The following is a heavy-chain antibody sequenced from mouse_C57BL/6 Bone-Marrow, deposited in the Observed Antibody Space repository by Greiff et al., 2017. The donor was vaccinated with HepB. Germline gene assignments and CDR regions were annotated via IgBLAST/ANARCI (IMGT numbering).Heavy chain of an antibody. D-gene: IGHD2-5*01. V-gene: IGHV1-82*01. CDR1: GYAFSSSW. J-gene: IGHJ3*01. CDR2: IYPGDGDT. CDR3: ARKGSYSNYVWFAY. Sequence: QVQLQQSGPELVKPGASVKISCKASGYAFSSSWMNWVKQRPGKGLEWIGRIYPGDGDTNYNGKFKGKATLTADKSSSTAYMQLSSLTSEDSAVYFCARKGSYSNYVWFAYWGQGTLVTVSA.